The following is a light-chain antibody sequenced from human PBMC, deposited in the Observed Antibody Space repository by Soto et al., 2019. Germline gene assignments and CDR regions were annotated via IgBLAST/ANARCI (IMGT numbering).Light chain of an antibody. V-gene: IGLV2-14*01. CDR2: DVS. CDR1: SSDVGGYNY. J-gene: IGLJ2*01. CDR3: SSYTSSIVV. Sequence: QSALTQPASVSGSPGQSITISCTGTSSDVGGYNYVSWYQQHPGKAPKLMIYDVSNRPSGVSNRFSGSKSGNTASLTISGLQGEGEADYYCSSYTSSIVVFGGGTKLTVL.